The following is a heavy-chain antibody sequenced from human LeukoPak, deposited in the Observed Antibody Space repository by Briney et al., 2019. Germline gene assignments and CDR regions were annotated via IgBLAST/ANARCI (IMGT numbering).Heavy chain of an antibody. CDR2: IYYSGST. D-gene: IGHD5-18*01. CDR3: ARHDPPWGYSYGVFDY. CDR1: GGSISSSSYY. V-gene: IGHV4-39*01. Sequence: PSETLSLTCTVSGGSISSSSYYWGWGRQPPGTGREWVGSIYYSGSTYYNPSRKSRVTISEDTSKNQFSLNLSSVTAAATAVYYCARHDPPWGYSYGVFDYWGQGTLVTVSS. J-gene: IGHJ4*02.